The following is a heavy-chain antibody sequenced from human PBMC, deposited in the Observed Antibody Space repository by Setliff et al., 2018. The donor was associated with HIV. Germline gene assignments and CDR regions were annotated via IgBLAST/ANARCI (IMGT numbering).Heavy chain of an antibody. J-gene: IGHJ6*04. CDR3: TRDPHPMDV. Sequence: GGSLRLSCAASGFTFSDYYMTWIRQVPGNGLECLSYISGSGSDINYEDSVRGRFTISRDNAKNSLYLQMNSLRAEDTAIYYCTRDPHPMDVWGKGTTVTVSS. CDR1: GFTFSDYY. CDR2: ISGSGSDI. V-gene: IGHV3-11*01.